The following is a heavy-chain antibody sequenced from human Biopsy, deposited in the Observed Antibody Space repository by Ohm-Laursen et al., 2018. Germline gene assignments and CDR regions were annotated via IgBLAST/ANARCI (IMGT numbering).Heavy chain of an antibody. CDR1: GFDFSDYS. D-gene: IGHD5-24*01. CDR2: ISSSGRTM. V-gene: IGHV3-11*01. CDR3: ATTRSFDN. J-gene: IGHJ4*02. Sequence: SLRLSCAASGFDFSDYSMIWIRQAPGKGLEWVSYISSSGRTMYYADSVKGRFTISRDNANKSLYLQMNSLRAEDTAVYYCATTRSFDNWGQGTLVTVSS.